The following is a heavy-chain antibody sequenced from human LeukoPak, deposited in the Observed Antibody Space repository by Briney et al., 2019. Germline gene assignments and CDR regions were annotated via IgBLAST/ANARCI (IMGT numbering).Heavy chain of an antibody. CDR2: IIPIFGTA. CDR3: ARAEGIAAAGTPPGY. Sequence: GASVKVSCKASGGTFSSYAISWVRQAPGQGLEWMGGIIPIFGTANYAQKFQGRVTITTDESTSTAYMELSSLRSEDTAVYYCARAEGIAAAGTPPGYWGQGTLVTVSS. J-gene: IGHJ4*02. D-gene: IGHD6-13*01. V-gene: IGHV1-69*05. CDR1: GGTFSSYA.